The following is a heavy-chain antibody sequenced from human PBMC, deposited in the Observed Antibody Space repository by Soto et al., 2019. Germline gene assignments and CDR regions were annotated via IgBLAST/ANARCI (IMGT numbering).Heavy chain of an antibody. D-gene: IGHD2-15*01. J-gene: IGHJ4*02. Sequence: GGSLRLSCAASGFTFSSYSMNWVRQATGKGLEWVSSISSSSSYIYYADSVKGRFTISRDNAKNSLYLQMNSLRAEDTAVYYCARARGSKVVVVAATVPYFDYWGQGTLVTVSS. CDR1: GFTFSSYS. CDR3: ARARGSKVVVVAATVPYFDY. CDR2: ISSSSSYI. V-gene: IGHV3-21*01.